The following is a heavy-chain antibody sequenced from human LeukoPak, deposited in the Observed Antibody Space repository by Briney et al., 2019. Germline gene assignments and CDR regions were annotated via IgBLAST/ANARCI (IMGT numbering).Heavy chain of an antibody. J-gene: IGHJ4*02. CDR1: GFTFSSYS. Sequence: GGSLRLSCAASGFTFSSYSTNWVRQAPGKGLEWVSSISSSSSYIYYADSVKGRFTISRDNAKNSLYLQMNSLRAEDTAVYYCARPAAEGDYIDYWGQGTLVTVSS. CDR2: ISSSSSYI. D-gene: IGHD6-13*01. CDR3: ARPAAEGDYIDY. V-gene: IGHV3-21*01.